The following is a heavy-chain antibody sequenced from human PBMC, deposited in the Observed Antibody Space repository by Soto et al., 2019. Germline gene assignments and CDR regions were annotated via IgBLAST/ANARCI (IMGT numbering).Heavy chain of an antibody. Sequence: EVQLVESGGGLVKPGGSLRLSCAASGFTFNNAYMNWVRQAPGKGLEWVGRIKGKTDGEAIDYAAPVKGRFTISRDDSKSTLYLQMNSLITDDTAVYYCIAGSGYTQYHGLDVLGQGTTVTVSS. CDR2: IKGKTDGEAI. CDR3: IAGSGYTQYHGLDV. J-gene: IGHJ6*02. D-gene: IGHD5-12*01. V-gene: IGHV3-15*07. CDR1: GFTFNNAY.